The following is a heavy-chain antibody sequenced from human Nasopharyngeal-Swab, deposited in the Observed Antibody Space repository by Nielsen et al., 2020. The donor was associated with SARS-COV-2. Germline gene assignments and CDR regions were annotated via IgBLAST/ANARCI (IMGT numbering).Heavy chain of an antibody. J-gene: IGHJ5*02. D-gene: IGHD6-13*01. Sequence: ASVKVPCKASGYTFSKYGITWVRRAPGQGLEWVGWISGYNGNIKYAQKFQGRVTMTTDTSTTTAYMELRDMRSDDTAVYYCAREGTHDYVSSWYLNWFDPWGQGTLVTVSS. CDR3: AREGTHDYVSSWYLNWFDP. CDR1: GYTFSKYG. CDR2: ISGYNGNI. V-gene: IGHV1-18*01.